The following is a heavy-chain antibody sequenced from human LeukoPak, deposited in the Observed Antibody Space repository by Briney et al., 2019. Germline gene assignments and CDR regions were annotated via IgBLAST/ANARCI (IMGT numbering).Heavy chain of an antibody. CDR3: ARRDGDSVDY. CDR2: IYPGDSDT. Sequence: GESLKISCKGSGYSFPSYWIGWVRQMPGKGLEWMGIIYPGDSDTTYSPPFQGQVTISADKSISTAYLQWSSLKASDTAMYYCARRDGDSVDYWGQGTLVIVSS. V-gene: IGHV5-51*01. J-gene: IGHJ4*02. D-gene: IGHD5-24*01. CDR1: GYSFPSYW.